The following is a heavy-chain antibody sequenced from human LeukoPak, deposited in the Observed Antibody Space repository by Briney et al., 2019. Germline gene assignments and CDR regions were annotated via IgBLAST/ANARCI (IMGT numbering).Heavy chain of an antibody. CDR1: GFTFSNYA. J-gene: IGHJ6*03. Sequence: GGSLRLSCAASGFTFSNYAMHWVRQAPGKGLEYVSAISTNGDSTYYANSVKGRFTISRDNSKNTLYLQMGSLRADDMAVYYCASAITGETTTHYYYMDVWSKGTTVTVSS. CDR2: ISTNGDST. CDR3: ASAITGETTTHYYYMDV. D-gene: IGHD1-20*01. V-gene: IGHV3-64*01.